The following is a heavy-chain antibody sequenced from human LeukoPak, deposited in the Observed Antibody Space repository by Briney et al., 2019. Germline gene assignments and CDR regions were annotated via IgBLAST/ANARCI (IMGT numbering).Heavy chain of an antibody. Sequence: GGSLRLSCAASGFTFTSYWMHWVRQAPGKGLVWVSHMNVDGSSKNYADSVEGRFTISRDNAKNTLYLQMSSLRAEDTAVYYCARVFHISPYYDSSGYYEGWSQGTLVTVSS. J-gene: IGHJ4*02. CDR2: MNVDGSSK. CDR3: ARVFHISPYYDSSGYYEG. CDR1: GFTFTSYW. V-gene: IGHV3-74*01. D-gene: IGHD3-22*01.